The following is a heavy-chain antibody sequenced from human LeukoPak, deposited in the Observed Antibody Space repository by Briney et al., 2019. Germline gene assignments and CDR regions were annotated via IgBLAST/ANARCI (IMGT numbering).Heavy chain of an antibody. J-gene: IGHJ4*02. V-gene: IGHV3-7*01. CDR3: ARLTRSASYEVY. Sequence: PGGSLRLSCAASGFSFSNFGMSWVRQSPERGREGVANIKSDGSQKDYVDSVKGRFTVSRDNAKNAVYLEMNSLRVEDTGIYHCARLTRSASYEVYWGQGTLVTVSS. CDR2: IKSDGSQK. CDR1: GFSFSNFG. D-gene: IGHD3-10*01.